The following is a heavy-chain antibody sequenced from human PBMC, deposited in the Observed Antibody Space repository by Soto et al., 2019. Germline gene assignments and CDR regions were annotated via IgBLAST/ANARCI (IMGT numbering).Heavy chain of an antibody. Sequence: SETLSLTCNVSGGSISSYYWSWIRQPPGKGLEWIGYIYYSGSTNYNPSLKRRVTVPVDTSKNQFSLKLSSVTAADTAVYYCARLLITREQLLPYYYYYYMDVWGKGTTVTVSS. D-gene: IGHD6-13*01. V-gene: IGHV4-59*01. CDR1: GGSISSYY. J-gene: IGHJ6*03. CDR2: IYYSGST. CDR3: ARLLITREQLLPYYYYYYMDV.